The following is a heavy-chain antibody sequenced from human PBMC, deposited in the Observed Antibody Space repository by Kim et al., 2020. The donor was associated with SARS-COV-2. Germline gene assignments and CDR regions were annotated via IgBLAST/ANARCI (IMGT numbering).Heavy chain of an antibody. D-gene: IGHD3-10*01. CDR1: GGSFSGYY. V-gene: IGHV4-34*01. J-gene: IGHJ4*02. Sequence: SETLSLTCAVYGGSFSGYYWSWIRQPPGKGLEWIGEINHSGSTNYNPSLKSRVTISVDTSKNQFSLKLSSVTAADTAVYYCARGPYYYGSGSYYKERPPPTFDYWGQGTLVTVSS. CDR3: ARGPYYYGSGSYYKERPPPTFDY. CDR2: INHSGST.